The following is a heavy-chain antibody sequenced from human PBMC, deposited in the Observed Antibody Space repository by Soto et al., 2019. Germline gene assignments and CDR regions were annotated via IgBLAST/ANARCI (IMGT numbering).Heavy chain of an antibody. D-gene: IGHD3-10*01. CDR2: TSGSGDYT. J-gene: IGHJ4*02. CDR1: GFTFSSYA. Sequence: DVKLLESGGNLVQPGGSLRLSCAASGFTFSSYAMTWVRQAPGKGLEWVSATSGSGDYTYYADFVKGRFTISRDNSKNTIYLQMNSLRAEDTALYYCAQGYGAASYPNILPYWGQGTLVTVSS. CDR3: AQGYGAASYPNILPY. V-gene: IGHV3-23*01.